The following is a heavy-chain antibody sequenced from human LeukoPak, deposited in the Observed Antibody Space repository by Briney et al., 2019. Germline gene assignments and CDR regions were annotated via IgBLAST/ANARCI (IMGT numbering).Heavy chain of an antibody. J-gene: IGHJ4*02. CDR3: ARDRTLYYYDSSATPPEGY. Sequence: SETLSLTCTVSGGSISSYYWSWIRQPPGKGLEWIGYIYYSGSTNYNPSLKSRVTISVDTSKNQFSLKLSSVTAADTAVYYCARDRTLYYYDSSATPPEGYWGQGTLVTVSS. CDR1: GGSISSYY. CDR2: IYYSGST. V-gene: IGHV4-59*12. D-gene: IGHD3-22*01.